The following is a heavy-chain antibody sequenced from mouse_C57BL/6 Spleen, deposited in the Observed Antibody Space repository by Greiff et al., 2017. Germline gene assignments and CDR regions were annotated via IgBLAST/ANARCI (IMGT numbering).Heavy chain of an antibody. CDR3: ARPDSSGYGFAY. D-gene: IGHD3-2*02. Sequence: VQLQQSGAELVRPGASVKLSCKASGYTFTDYYINWVKQRPGQGLEWIARIYPGSGNTYFNEKFKGKATLTAEKSSSTAYMQLSSLTSEDSAVYFCARPDSSGYGFAYWGQGTLVTVSA. CDR2: IYPGSGNT. J-gene: IGHJ3*01. CDR1: GYTFTDYY. V-gene: IGHV1-76*01.